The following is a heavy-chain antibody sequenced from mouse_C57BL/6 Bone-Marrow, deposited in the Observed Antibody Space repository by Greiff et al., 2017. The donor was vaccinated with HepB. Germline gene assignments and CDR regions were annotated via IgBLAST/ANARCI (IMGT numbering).Heavy chain of an antibody. J-gene: IGHJ4*01. Sequence: VNVVESGPGLVAPSQSLSITCTVSGFSLTSYGVHWVRQPPGKGLEWLVVIWSDGSTTYNSALKSRLSISKDNSKSQVFLKMNSLQTDDTAMYYCARHSPYFYAMDYWGQETSVTVSS. CDR1: GFSLTSYG. V-gene: IGHV2-6-1*01. CDR2: IWSDGST. CDR3: ARHSPYFYAMDY. D-gene: IGHD2-10*01.